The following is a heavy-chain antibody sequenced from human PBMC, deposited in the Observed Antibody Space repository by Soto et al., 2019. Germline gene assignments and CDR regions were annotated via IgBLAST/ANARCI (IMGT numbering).Heavy chain of an antibody. J-gene: IGHJ2*01. CDR2: INDRGSI. CDR3: ARESHDILTGPPWVWYFDL. Sequence: QVQLQQWGAGPVRPLETLSLTCGVSGGSFSGYYWAWIRQSPGKGLEWIGEINDRGSINYNPSLKSRVSIPVDTSKHHYSLNRRSVTAADTAVYYCARESHDILTGPPWVWYFDLWGRGTLVTVSS. D-gene: IGHD3-9*01. V-gene: IGHV4-34*01. CDR1: GGSFSGYY.